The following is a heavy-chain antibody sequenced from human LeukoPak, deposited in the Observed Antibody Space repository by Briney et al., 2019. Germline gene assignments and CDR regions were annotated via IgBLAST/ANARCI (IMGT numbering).Heavy chain of an antibody. Sequence: GGSLTLSCVASGVTLSNYAMSWARQAPGKGLEWVSGISSSGSGGNTYYADSVKGRFTISRDNSKSTLYLQMNSLRAEDTAVYYCAKDGKVTFDYWGQGTLVTVSS. CDR1: GVTLSNYA. D-gene: IGHD2-21*02. CDR3: AKDGKVTFDY. J-gene: IGHJ4*02. V-gene: IGHV3-23*01. CDR2: ISSSGSGGNT.